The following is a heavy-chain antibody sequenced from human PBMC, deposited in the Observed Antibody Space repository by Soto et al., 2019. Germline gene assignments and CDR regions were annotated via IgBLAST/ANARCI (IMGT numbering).Heavy chain of an antibody. CDR1: GGSVSTYY. CDR3: ARRGTYSGYDTYFDY. D-gene: IGHD5-12*01. Sequence: PSETLSLTCTVSGGSVSTYYWSWIRQPPGKGLEWIGYIYYSGSTNYNPSLKSRVTISVDTSKNQFSLNLSSVTAADTAVYYCARRGTYSGYDTYFDYWGQGTLVTVSS. J-gene: IGHJ4*02. CDR2: IYYSGST. V-gene: IGHV4-59*08.